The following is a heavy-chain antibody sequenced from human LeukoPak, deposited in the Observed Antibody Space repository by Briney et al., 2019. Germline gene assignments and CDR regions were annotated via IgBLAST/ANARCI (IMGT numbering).Heavy chain of an antibody. J-gene: IGHJ4*02. D-gene: IGHD3-16*01. CDR2: INPDGSEK. CDR1: GFTFSSYS. CDR3: ARTYAYDATGDRGH. V-gene: IGHV3-7*01. Sequence: PGGSLRLSCAASGFTFSSYSMSWVRQAPGKGLQWVANINPDGSEKYYVDSVKGRFTISRGNAKNSLYLQMNSLRAEDTAVYYCARTYAYDATGDRGHWGQGTLVTVSS.